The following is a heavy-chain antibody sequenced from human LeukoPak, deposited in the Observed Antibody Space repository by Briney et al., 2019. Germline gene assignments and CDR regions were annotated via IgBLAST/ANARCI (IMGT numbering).Heavy chain of an antibody. V-gene: IGHV1-2*02. CDR2: INPSSGDS. Sequence: ASVEVSCKASGYFFRDYYMHWVRQAPGQGLEWMGFINPSSGDSNYAQKFQGRVTMTSDTSISTAYLELNRLRTDDTAIYFCARDVHDYGGNSGFDYWGQGSLVIVSS. CDR1: GYFFRDYY. CDR3: ARDVHDYGGNSGFDY. D-gene: IGHD4-23*01. J-gene: IGHJ4*01.